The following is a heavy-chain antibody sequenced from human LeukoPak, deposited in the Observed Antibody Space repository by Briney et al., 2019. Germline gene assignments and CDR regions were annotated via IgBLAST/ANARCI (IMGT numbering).Heavy chain of an antibody. V-gene: IGHV3-7*01. Sequence: PGGSLRLSCGASGFTFSNYWMNWVRQAPGKGLEWVANINQDGSVKRYVESVKGRFTISRDNAKNSLYLQMNSLRAEDTAVYYCARIGYILTGYTWYFDLWGRGALVTVSS. D-gene: IGHD3-9*01. J-gene: IGHJ2*01. CDR2: INQDGSVK. CDR1: GFTFSNYW. CDR3: ARIGYILTGYTWYFDL.